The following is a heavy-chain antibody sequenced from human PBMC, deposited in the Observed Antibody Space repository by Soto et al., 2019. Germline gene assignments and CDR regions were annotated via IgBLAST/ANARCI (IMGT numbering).Heavy chain of an antibody. Sequence: ASVKVSCKASGYTFTSYAMHCVRQAPGQRLEWMGWINAYNGNTNYAQTFQGRVTITTDTSASTVHMEVRSLRSDDTAVYYCAREGVAPYYYYGMDVWGQGTPVTVSS. J-gene: IGHJ6*02. CDR2: INAYNGNT. D-gene: IGHD5-12*01. CDR1: GYTFTSYA. V-gene: IGHV1-3*01. CDR3: AREGVAPYYYYGMDV.